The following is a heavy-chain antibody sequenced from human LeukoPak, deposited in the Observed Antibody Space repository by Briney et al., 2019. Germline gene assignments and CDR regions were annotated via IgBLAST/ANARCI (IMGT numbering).Heavy chain of an antibody. CDR2: ITGSGGST. V-gene: IGHV3-23*01. D-gene: IGHD2-2*01. CDR1: GFTFSTYA. CDR3: AKGQRYCSSTSCQYFDY. Sequence: GGSLRLSCVASGFTFSTYAMHWVRQAPGKGLEWVSAITGSGGSTNYADSVKGRFTISRDNSKNTLYLQMNSLRAEDTAVYYCAKGQRYCSSTSCQYFDYWGQGTLVTVSS. J-gene: IGHJ4*02.